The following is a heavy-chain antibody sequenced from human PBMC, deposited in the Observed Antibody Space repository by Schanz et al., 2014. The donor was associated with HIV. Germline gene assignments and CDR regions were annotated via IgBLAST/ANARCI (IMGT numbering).Heavy chain of an antibody. CDR2: ISYDGSNK. V-gene: IGHV3-30*18. Sequence: QVQLVESGGGVVQPGRSRRLSCAASGFAVSGNYMSWVRQAPGKGLEWVALISYDGSNKYYSDSVKGRFTISRDNSRNTLYLQMNSLRAEDTAVYYCAKEEQQLGGVGGYHFDYWGQGTLVTVSS. CDR1: GFAVSGNY. D-gene: IGHD6-13*01. CDR3: AKEEQQLGGVGGYHFDY. J-gene: IGHJ4*02.